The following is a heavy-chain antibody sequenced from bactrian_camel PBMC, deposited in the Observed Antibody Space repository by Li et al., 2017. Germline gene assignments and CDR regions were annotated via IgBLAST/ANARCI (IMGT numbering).Heavy chain of an antibody. CDR2: LDSDGRT. CDR1: TYGYSEEF. J-gene: IGHJ4*01. V-gene: IGHV3S53*01. Sequence: HVQLVESGGGSVQAGGSLTLSCAASTYGYSEEFMGWFRQAPGKAREAVAGLDSDGRTSYVSSVKGRFTVSQDKDKNTLYLQMNSLKPEDTGMYYCAASMDYPCRWFHSIIAPEHFPYWGQGTQVTVS. D-gene: IGHD4*01. CDR3: AASMDYPCRWFHSIIAPEHFPY.